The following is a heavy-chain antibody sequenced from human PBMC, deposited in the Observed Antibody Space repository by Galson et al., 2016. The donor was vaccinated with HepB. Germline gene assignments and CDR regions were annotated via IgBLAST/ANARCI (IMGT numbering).Heavy chain of an antibody. Sequence: SCKVSGFPVTDFSIHWVRQAPGKGLEWMGGFELEDGETVHAQKFQGRVTMTEDTSTDTAYMELSRLTSGDTAVYYCVTEGGNWGQGVLVTVSS. D-gene: IGHD3-16*01. V-gene: IGHV1-24*01. CDR2: FELEDGET. CDR3: VTEGGN. J-gene: IGHJ4*02. CDR1: GFPVTDFS.